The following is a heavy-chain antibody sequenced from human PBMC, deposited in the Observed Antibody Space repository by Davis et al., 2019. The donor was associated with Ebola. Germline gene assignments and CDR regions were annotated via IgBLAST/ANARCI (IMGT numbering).Heavy chain of an antibody. CDR1: GFTFSSYS. J-gene: IGHJ6*02. CDR2: ISSSSSYI. D-gene: IGHD1-7*01. V-gene: IGHV3-21*01. Sequence: PGGSLRLSCAASGFTFSSYSMNWVRQAPGKGLEWVSSISSSSSYIYYADSVKGRFTISRDNAKNSLYLQMNSLRAEDTAVYYCARGPYNWNYEANGMDVWGQGTTVTVSS. CDR3: ARGPYNWNYEANGMDV.